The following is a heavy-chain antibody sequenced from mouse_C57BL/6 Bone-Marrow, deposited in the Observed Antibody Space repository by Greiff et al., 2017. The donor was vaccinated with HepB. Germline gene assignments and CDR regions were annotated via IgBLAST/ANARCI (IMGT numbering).Heavy chain of an antibody. J-gene: IGHJ4*01. V-gene: IGHV1-7*01. D-gene: IGHD1-1*01. CDR3: ARPLLATVSGEYAMDY. Sequence: VMLVESGAELAKPGASVKMSCKASGYTFTSYWMHWVKQRPGQGLEWIGYINPITGYNEYNQKFKDKSTLTADTSSNTAYMQLNSLTSEDSAVYYCARPLLATVSGEYAMDYWGQGTSVTVSS. CDR1: GYTFTSYW. CDR2: INPITGYN.